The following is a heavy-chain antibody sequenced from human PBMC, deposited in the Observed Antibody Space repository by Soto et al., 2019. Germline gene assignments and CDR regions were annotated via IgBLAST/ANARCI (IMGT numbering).Heavy chain of an antibody. Sequence: PGGSLRLSCAASGFTFSSFALGWVRQAPGKGLEWVSSISGDGGHTYYADSVKGRFTISRDNSKDRLSLQMNSLGAEDTAVYHCAKNQGVELVPLATVDWFDPWGQGSVVTVSS. CDR1: GFTFSSFA. J-gene: IGHJ5*02. V-gene: IGHV3-23*01. D-gene: IGHD1-26*01. CDR2: ISGDGGHT. CDR3: AKNQGVELVPLATVDWFDP.